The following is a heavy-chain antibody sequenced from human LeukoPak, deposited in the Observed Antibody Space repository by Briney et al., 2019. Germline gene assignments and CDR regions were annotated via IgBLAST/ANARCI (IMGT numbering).Heavy chain of an antibody. CDR1: GFTSSSYE. Sequence: GGSLRLSCAASGFTSSSYEMNWVRQAPGKGLEWVSYISSSGSTIYYADSVKGRFTISRDNAKNSLYLQMNSLRAEDTAVYYCASGSNYDFWSGYPPGYGMDVWGQGTTVTVSS. V-gene: IGHV3-48*03. CDR2: ISSSGSTI. D-gene: IGHD3-3*01. CDR3: ASGSNYDFWSGYPPGYGMDV. J-gene: IGHJ6*02.